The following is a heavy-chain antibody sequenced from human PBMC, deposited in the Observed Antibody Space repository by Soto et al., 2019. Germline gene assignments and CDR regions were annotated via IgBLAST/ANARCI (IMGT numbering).Heavy chain of an antibody. CDR2: ISGSGGST. CDR1: GFTFSSYS. J-gene: IGHJ4*02. Sequence: PGGSLRLSCAASGFTFSSYSMNWVRQAPGKGLEWVSAISGSGGSTYYADPVKGRFTISRDNSKNTLYLQMNSLRAEDTAVYYCAKDRENSGSHPGPNDFDYWGQGTPVTVSS. CDR3: AKDRENSGSHPGPNDFDY. V-gene: IGHV3-23*01. D-gene: IGHD1-26*01.